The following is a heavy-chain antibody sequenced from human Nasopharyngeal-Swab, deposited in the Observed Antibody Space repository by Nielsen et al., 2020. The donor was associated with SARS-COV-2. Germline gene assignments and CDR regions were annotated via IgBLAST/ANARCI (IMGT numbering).Heavy chain of an antibody. CDR3: AKQKRLGLASDPYFYGLDV. Sequence: GGSLRLSCAASGFSFSSYAMQWVRQAPGKGLEWVALMAYDGSYEHYADSVKGRFSISRDNSKNSLYLQMNNLRTEDTAFYYCAKQKRLGLASDPYFYGLDVWGLGTTVTVSS. J-gene: IGHJ6*02. V-gene: IGHV3-30*04. CDR2: MAYDGSYE. CDR1: GFSFSSYA. D-gene: IGHD1-7*01.